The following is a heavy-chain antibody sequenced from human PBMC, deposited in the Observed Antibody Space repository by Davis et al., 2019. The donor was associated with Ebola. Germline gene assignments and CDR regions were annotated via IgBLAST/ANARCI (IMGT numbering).Heavy chain of an antibody. J-gene: IGHJ6*04. V-gene: IGHV1-69*13. CDR3: ARALMEAVAGLVYYYYYGMDV. D-gene: IGHD6-19*01. Sequence: AASVTVSCKASGGTFRSYAISWVRQAPGQGLEWMGGIIPIFGTANYAQKFQGRATITADESTSTAYMELSSLRSEDTAVYYCARALMEAVAGLVYYYYYGMDVWGKGTTVTVSS. CDR2: IIPIFGTA. CDR1: GGTFRSYA.